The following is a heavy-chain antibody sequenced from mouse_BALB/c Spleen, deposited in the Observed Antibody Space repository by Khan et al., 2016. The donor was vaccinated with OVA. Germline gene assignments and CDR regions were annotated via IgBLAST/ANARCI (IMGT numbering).Heavy chain of an antibody. CDR2: INTNTGAP. D-gene: IGHD6-1*01. Sequence: QIQLVQSGPELKKPGETVKISCKASGYTFTNYGMNWVQQAPGKGLKWMGWINTNTGAPTYAEAFKGRFAFSFDTSASTAYLQINNLKNEDTASYFYARRFRTAYPLYYYAMDYWGQGTSVTVSS. J-gene: IGHJ4*01. CDR3: ARRFRTAYPLYYYAMDY. V-gene: IGHV9-3*02. CDR1: GYTFTNYG.